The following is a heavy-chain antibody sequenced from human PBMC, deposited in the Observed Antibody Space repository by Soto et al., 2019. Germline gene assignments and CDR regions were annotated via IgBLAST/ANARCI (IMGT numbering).Heavy chain of an antibody. CDR1: GGSISSGGYY. CDR3: ARGIVVVPDAMSAFDI. V-gene: IGHV4-31*03. J-gene: IGHJ3*02. CDR2: IYYSGST. Sequence: QVQLQESGPGLVKPSQTLSLTCTVSGGSISSGGYYWSWIRQHPGKGLEWIGYIYYSGSTYYNPSLKSRVTISVDTSKNPFSLKLSSVTAADTAVYYCARGIVVVPDAMSAFDIWGQGTMVTVSS. D-gene: IGHD2-2*01.